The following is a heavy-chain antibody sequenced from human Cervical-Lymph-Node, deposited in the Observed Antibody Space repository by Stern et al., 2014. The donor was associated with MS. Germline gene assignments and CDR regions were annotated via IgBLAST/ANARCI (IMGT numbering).Heavy chain of an antibody. CDR2: ISGGGGST. J-gene: IGHJ6*02. CDR1: GFSFSTYA. V-gene: IGHV3-23*04. Sequence: EVQLVQSGGGLVQPGGSLRLSCTASGFSFSTYAMTWVRQTPGKGLAWVSGISGGGGSTYYADSAKGRFTISRDNSKNTLNLQMNSLRVEDTAVYYCAKGSSIGGNRYAMDVWGQGTTVTVSS. CDR3: AKGSSIGGNRYAMDV. D-gene: IGHD4-23*01.